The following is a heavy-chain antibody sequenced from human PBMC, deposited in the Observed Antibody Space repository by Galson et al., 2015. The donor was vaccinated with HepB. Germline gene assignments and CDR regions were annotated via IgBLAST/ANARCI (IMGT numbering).Heavy chain of an antibody. V-gene: IGHV3-64D*06. CDR2: ISSNGGST. Sequence: SLRLSCAASGFTFSSYAMHWVRQAPGKGLEYVSAISSNGGSTYYADSVKGRFTISRDNSKNTLYLQMSSLRAEDTAVYYCVKDQYCSSTSCYTTNFDYWGQGTLVTVSS. D-gene: IGHD2-2*02. J-gene: IGHJ4*02. CDR3: VKDQYCSSTSCYTTNFDY. CDR1: GFTFSSYA.